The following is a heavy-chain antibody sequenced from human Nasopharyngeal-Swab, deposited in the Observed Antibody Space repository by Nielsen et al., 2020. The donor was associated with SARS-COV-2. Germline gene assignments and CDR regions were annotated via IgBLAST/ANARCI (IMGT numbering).Heavy chain of an antibody. CDR1: GFTFSSYS. V-gene: IGHV3-21*01. CDR3: ARDEQLAYGMDV. CDR2: ISSSSSYI. J-gene: IGHJ6*02. D-gene: IGHD6-6*01. Sequence: GESLKISCAASGFTFSSYSMNWVRQAPGKGLEWVLSISSSSSYIYYADSVKGRFTISRDNAKNSMYLQMNSLRAEDTAEYYCARDEQLAYGMDVWGQGTTVTVSS.